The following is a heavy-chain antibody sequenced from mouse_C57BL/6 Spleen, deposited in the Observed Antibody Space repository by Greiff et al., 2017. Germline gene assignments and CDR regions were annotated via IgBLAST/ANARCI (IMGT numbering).Heavy chain of an antibody. CDR1: GFTFTDYY. CDR2: FRNKANGYTT. Sequence: EVKLVESGGGLVQPGGSLSLSCAASGFTFTDYYMSWVRQPPGKALEWLGFFRNKANGYTTEYSASVKGRFTISRDNSQSILYLQMNALRAEDSATYYCARSSDGYYFDYWGQGTTLTVSS. V-gene: IGHV7-3*01. D-gene: IGHD2-3*01. J-gene: IGHJ2*01. CDR3: ARSSDGYYFDY.